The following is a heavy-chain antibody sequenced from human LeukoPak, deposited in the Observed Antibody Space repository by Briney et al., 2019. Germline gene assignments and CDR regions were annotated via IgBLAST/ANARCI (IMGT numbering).Heavy chain of an antibody. V-gene: IGHV3-23*01. CDR2: ITGGGGTT. CDR1: GFTFSNYA. CDR3: ARARGSYDWELYY. J-gene: IGHJ4*02. Sequence: PGGSLRLSCAASGFTFSNYAMNWVRQAPGKGLEWVSAITGGGGTTYYADSVKGRFTISRDNSKNSLYLQMNSLRAEDTAVYYCARARGSYDWELYYWGQGTLVTVSS. D-gene: IGHD5-12*01.